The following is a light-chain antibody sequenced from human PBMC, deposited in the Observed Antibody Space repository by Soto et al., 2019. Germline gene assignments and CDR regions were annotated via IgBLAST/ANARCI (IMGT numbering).Light chain of an antibody. CDR1: QSVSSN. Sequence: EMVMTQSPATLSVSPGERATLSCRASQSVSSNLAWYQQKPGQAPRLLIYGASTRATGSPARFSGSGSGTEFTLTISSLQSEDFAVYYCQQYNNWPPMYTFGQGTKLEIK. CDR3: QQYNNWPPMYT. V-gene: IGKV3-15*01. CDR2: GAS. J-gene: IGKJ2*01.